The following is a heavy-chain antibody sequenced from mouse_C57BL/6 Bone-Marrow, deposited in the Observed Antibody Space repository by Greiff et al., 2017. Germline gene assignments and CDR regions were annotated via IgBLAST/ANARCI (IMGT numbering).Heavy chain of an antibody. J-gene: IGHJ2*01. CDR3: ARYSTGTTSYFDY. D-gene: IGHD2-12*01. CDR1: GFTFTAYY. V-gene: IGHV7-3*01. Sequence: EVQLKESGGGLVQPGGSLSLSCAASGFTFTAYYMSWVRQPPGKALGWLGFIRNKANGYTTEYSASVKGRFTISRDNSQSILYLQMNALRAEDSATYYCARYSTGTTSYFDYGGKGTTLTVSS. CDR2: IRNKANGYTT.